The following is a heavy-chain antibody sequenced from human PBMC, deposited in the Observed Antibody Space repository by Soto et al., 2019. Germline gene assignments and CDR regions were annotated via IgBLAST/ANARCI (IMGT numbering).Heavy chain of an antibody. J-gene: IGHJ4*02. V-gene: IGHV3-30*03. Sequence: QVQLVESGGGVVQPGRSLRLSCAASGFTFSSYGMHWVRQAPGKGLEWVAVISYDGSNKYYADSVKGRFTISRDNSKNRLYLQMNSLRAEDTAVYYCARNDPYSSSWYVNYFDYWGQGTLVTVSS. D-gene: IGHD6-13*01. CDR3: ARNDPYSSSWYVNYFDY. CDR1: GFTFSSYG. CDR2: ISYDGSNK.